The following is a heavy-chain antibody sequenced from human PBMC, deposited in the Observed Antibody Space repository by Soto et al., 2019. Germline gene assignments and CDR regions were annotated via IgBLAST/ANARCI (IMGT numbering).Heavy chain of an antibody. CDR3: ARLGFNYDFLSCYYNVHRYYGIDY. Sequence: GESLKISCMGSGYKVSTWHNFTSYWIAWVRQMPGEGLEWMGIIYPGDSDTRYSPSFQGQVTISADKSINSVYLQWSSLKASDTATYYCARLGFNYDFLSCYYNVHRYYGIDYWGQGTTVTVSS. CDR1: GYKVSTWHNFTSYW. J-gene: IGHJ6*02. CDR2: IYPGDSDT. D-gene: IGHD3-3*01. V-gene: IGHV5-51*01.